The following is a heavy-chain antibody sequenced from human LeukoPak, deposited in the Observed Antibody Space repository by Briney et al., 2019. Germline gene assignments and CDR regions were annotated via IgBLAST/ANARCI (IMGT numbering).Heavy chain of an antibody. CDR1: GFTFSSYE. D-gene: IGHD2-15*01. Sequence: SGGSLRLSCAASGFTFSSYEMNWVRQAPGKGLGWVSYISSSGSTIYYADSVKGRFTISRDNAKNSLYLQMNSLRAEDTAVYYCASAIVVVVAAPGLYYYDYWGQGTLVTVSS. J-gene: IGHJ4*02. CDR2: ISSSGSTI. CDR3: ASAIVVVVAAPGLYYYDY. V-gene: IGHV3-48*03.